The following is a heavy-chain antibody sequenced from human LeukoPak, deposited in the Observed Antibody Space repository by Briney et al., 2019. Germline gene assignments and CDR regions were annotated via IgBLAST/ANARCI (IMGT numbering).Heavy chain of an antibody. CDR2: IKRKTAGGTI. D-gene: IGHD5-12*01. CDR1: GFTFSSYA. CDR3: ATEYSVFAFDI. Sequence: GGSLRLSCAASGFTFSSYAMHWVRQAPGKGLEWVGRIKRKTAGGTIDYAAPVKGRFTISRDDSKNTLYLQMNSLKTEDTAVYYCATEYSVFAFDIWGQGTMVTVSS. V-gene: IGHV3-15*01. J-gene: IGHJ3*02.